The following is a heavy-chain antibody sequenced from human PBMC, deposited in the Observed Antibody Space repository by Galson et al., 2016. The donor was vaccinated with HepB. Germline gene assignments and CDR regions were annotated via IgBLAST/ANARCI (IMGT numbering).Heavy chain of an antibody. J-gene: IGHJ4*02. CDR1: GGTFSNYR. CDR2: IIPVSRTP. Sequence: SVKVSCKASGGTFSNYRIDWVRQAPGQGLEWMGGIIPVSRTPNYAQKFQVRVTITADESTSSSYMEVSSLKSEDTAVYYCPRGGPSNQALLFPEPLRTWGQGPLVTVSS. CDR3: PRGGPSNQALLFPEPLRT. D-gene: IGHD2-21*02. V-gene: IGHV1-69*13.